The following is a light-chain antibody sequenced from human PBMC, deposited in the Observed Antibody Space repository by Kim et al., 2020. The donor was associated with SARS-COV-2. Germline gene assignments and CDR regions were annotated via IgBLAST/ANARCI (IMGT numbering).Light chain of an antibody. V-gene: IGKV3D-15*01. CDR2: GGS. Sequence: SGGERATSSGTARQSVRKIVACYHQQPGQAPRPPIYGGSTGATGIPARFGGSGWGTDFTLTISNLQSDDSAVYYCQQYNDWPRYSFGQRTKVDIK. J-gene: IGKJ2*03. CDR3: QQYNDWPRYS. CDR1: QSVRKI.